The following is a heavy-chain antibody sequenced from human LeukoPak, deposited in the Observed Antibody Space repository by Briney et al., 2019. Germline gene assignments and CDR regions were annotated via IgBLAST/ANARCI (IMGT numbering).Heavy chain of an antibody. CDR2: ISAYNGNT. Sequence: ASVKVSCKASGYTFTSYVISWVRQAPGQGLEWMGWISAYNGNTNYAQKLQGRVTMTTDTSTSTAYMELRSLRSDDTAVYYCARAGPDPNYDFWSNYFIYWFDPWGQGTLVTVSS. V-gene: IGHV1-18*01. J-gene: IGHJ5*02. CDR1: GYTFTSYV. CDR3: ARAGPDPNYDFWSNYFIYWFDP. D-gene: IGHD3-3*01.